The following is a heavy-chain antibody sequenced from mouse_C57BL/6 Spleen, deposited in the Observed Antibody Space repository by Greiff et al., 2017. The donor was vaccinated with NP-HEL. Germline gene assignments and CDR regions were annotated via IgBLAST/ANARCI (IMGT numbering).Heavy chain of an antibody. CDR2: INPNNGGT. V-gene: IGHV1-22*01. Sequence: VQLQQPGPELVKPGASVKMSCKASGYTFTDYNMHWVKQSHGKGLEWIGYINPNNGGTSYNQKFKGKATLTVDKSSSTAYMELRSLTSEDSAVYYCARGGFYDSNYDDMDYWGQGTTVTVSS. CDR3: ARGGFYDSNYDDMDY. J-gene: IGHJ4*01. D-gene: IGHD2-5*01. CDR1: GYTFTDYN.